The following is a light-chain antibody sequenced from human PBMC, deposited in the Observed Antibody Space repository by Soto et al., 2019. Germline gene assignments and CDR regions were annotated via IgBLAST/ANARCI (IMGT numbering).Light chain of an antibody. V-gene: IGKV1-33*01. CDR3: QPYDNLPLT. CDR1: QDIKNY. CDR2: DAY. J-gene: IGKJ4*01. Sequence: DLQMTQSTSFLSASVGDRVAISCRASQDIKNYLNWYQQKSGKAPKLLIYDAYDLETGVPSRFSGSGSGTDFTFTINSLQPEDIAKYYCQPYDNLPLTFGGVTKVDIK.